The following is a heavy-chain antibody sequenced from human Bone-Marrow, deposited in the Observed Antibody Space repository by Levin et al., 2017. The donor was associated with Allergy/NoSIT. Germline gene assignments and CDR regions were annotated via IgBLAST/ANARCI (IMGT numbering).Heavy chain of an antibody. CDR2: VFYSGST. CDR3: ARQGPDYLNAGSFFDF. CDR1: GGSIRNTNTNF. J-gene: IGHJ4*02. V-gene: IGHV4-39*01. D-gene: IGHD3-10*01. Sequence: SETLSLTCTVPGGSIRNTNTNFWGWVRQPPGKGLEWLGSVFYSGSTYYSPSLKSRVTISIDTSKNQFSLKVTSVTAPATALYYWARQGPDYLNAGSFFDFWGRGTLVTVSS.